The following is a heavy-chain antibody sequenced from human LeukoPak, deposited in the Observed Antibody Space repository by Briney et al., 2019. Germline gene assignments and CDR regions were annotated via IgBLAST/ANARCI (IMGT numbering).Heavy chain of an antibody. Sequence: GGSLRLSCAASGFTFDDYTMHWVRQAPGKGLEWVSLISWAGGSTYYADSVKGRFTISKDNSKSSLYLQMTSLRIEDTALYYCTKEVGTTTIGSGYFDYWGQGTLVTVSS. CDR1: GFTFDDYT. V-gene: IGHV3-43*01. CDR2: ISWAGGST. J-gene: IGHJ4*02. CDR3: TKEVGTTTIGSGYFDY. D-gene: IGHD1-26*01.